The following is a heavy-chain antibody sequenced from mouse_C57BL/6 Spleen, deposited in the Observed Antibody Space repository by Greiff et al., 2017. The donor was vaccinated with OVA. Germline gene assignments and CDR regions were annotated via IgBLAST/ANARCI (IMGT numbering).Heavy chain of an antibody. D-gene: IGHD2-1*01. Sequence: DVHLVESGGGLVKPGGSLKLSCAASGFTFSSYAMSWVRQTPEKRLEWVATISDGGSYTYYPDNVKGRFTISRDNAKNNLYLQMSHLKSEDTAMYYCAREGPYGNAWFAYWGQGTLVTVSA. CDR1: GFTFSSYA. V-gene: IGHV5-4*01. CDR3: AREGPYGNAWFAY. CDR2: ISDGGSYT. J-gene: IGHJ3*01.